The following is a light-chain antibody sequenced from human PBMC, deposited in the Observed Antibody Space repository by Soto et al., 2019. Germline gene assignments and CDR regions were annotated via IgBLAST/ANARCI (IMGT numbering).Light chain of an antibody. CDR3: ISYTVSRSYV. CDR2: SVS. J-gene: IGLJ1*01. CDR1: SSDIGTYDH. Sequence: QSALTQPASVSGSPGQSITISCSGTSSDIGTYDHVAWFQQFPGKTPKLMIYSVSNRPSGVSYRFSGSKSGNTASLTISGHQAEDEAYYYCISYTVSRSYVFGTGTKVTVL. V-gene: IGLV2-14*01.